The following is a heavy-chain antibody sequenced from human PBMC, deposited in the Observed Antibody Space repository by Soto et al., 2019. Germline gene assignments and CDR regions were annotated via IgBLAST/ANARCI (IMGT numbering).Heavy chain of an antibody. J-gene: IGHJ6*02. Sequence: SATLSLTPSVSGAYIMSYYSHCIRQPPGKGLEWIGYVYTSVYPRYSSSLKSRVTISVDTSQSQFYLRLNSVTAADTPLYYCGSSPGHPGDFLCQKGMNVCGHVT. V-gene: IGHV4-4*08. D-gene: IGHD7-27*01. CDR3: GSSPGHPGDFLCQKGMNV. CDR1: GAYIMSYY. CDR2: VYTSVYP.